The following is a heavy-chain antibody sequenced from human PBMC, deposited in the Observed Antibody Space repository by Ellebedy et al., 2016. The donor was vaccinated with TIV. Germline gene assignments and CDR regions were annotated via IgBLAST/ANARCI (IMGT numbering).Heavy chain of an antibody. Sequence: AASVKVSCKASGYTFTSYDINWVRQATGQGLEWMGWINPNSGGTNYAQKFQGRVTMTRDTSISTAYMELSRLRSDDTAVYYCARGVSYCSSTSCYDVDYWGQGTLVTVSS. CDR1: GYTFTSYD. V-gene: IGHV1-2*02. J-gene: IGHJ4*02. D-gene: IGHD2-2*01. CDR2: INPNSGGT. CDR3: ARGVSYCSSTSCYDVDY.